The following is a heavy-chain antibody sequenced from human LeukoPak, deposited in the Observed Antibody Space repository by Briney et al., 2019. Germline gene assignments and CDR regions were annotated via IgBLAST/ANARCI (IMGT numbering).Heavy chain of an antibody. Sequence: PSETLSLTCTVSGGSLSSGDYYWSWIRQPPGKGLEWIGYIYYSGSTYYNPSLKSRVTISVDTSKNQFSLKLSSVTAADTAVYYCASDSSGYSLLDYWGQGILVTVSS. J-gene: IGHJ4*02. CDR3: ASDSSGYSLLDY. CDR2: IYYSGST. D-gene: IGHD3-22*01. V-gene: IGHV4-30-4*01. CDR1: GGSLSSGDYY.